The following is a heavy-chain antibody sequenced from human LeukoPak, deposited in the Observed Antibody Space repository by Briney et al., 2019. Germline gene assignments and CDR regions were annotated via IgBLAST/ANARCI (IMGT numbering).Heavy chain of an antibody. D-gene: IGHD3-3*01. CDR2: MFYSGST. CDR3: ARIRGTNFGGRFLEWFLFDR. Sequence: SETLSLTCTVSGDSIATSSHYWGWMRQPPERGLECIGTMFYSGSTYYSPSLKSRVTMSIGTSKNQFSLNLSSVTAADTAMYYCARIRGTNFGGRFLEWFLFDRWGQGTLVTVSS. J-gene: IGHJ5*02. V-gene: IGHV4-39*01. CDR1: GDSIATSSHY.